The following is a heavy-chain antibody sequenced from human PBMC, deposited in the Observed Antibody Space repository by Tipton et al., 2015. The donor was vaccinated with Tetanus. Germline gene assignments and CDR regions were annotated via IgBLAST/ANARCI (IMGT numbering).Heavy chain of an antibody. CDR2: IYPGDSDT. CDR3: ARAHCTDGVCNFDF. J-gene: IGHJ4*02. CDR1: GYIFNNYW. Sequence: VQLVQSGGEVKEPGESLKISCKGSGYIFNNYWIGWVRQKPGKGLEWMGIIYPGDSDTRYSPSFQGQVTISVDKSINTAYLQWSSLKASDTSMFYCARAHCTDGVCNFDFWGQGALVAVAS. V-gene: IGHV5-51*01. D-gene: IGHD2-8*01.